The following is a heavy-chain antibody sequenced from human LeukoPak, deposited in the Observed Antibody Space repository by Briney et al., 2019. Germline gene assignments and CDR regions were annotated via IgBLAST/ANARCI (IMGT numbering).Heavy chain of an antibody. CDR1: GGSISSYY. CDR2: IYTSGTI. V-gene: IGHV4-4*07. J-gene: IGHJ5*02. Sequence: SETLSLTCTVSGGSISSYYWSWIRQPAGTALEWIGRIYTSGTITYNPSLKSRVTMSVGTSKNQFSLKLSSVTAADTAVYYCARDSGTTGEVKFDPWGQGTLVTVSS. D-gene: IGHD3-10*01. CDR3: ARDSGTTGEVKFDP.